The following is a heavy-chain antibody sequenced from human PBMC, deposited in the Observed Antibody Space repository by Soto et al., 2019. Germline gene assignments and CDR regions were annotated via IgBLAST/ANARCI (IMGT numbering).Heavy chain of an antibody. CDR3: ARGREVRA. J-gene: IGHJ4*02. Sequence: QVQLQQWGAGLLKPSETLSLTCAVYGGSFSGYYWSWIRQPPGKGLEWIGEINHSGSTNYNPALXRXVXRSVDTSTNQFSLKLSSVTAADTAVYYCARGREVRAWGQGTLVTVSS. CDR2: INHSGST. CDR1: GGSFSGYY. D-gene: IGHD3-10*01. V-gene: IGHV4-34*01.